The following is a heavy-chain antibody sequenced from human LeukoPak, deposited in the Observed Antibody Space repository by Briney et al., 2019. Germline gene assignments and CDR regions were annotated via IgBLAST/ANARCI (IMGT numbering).Heavy chain of an antibody. V-gene: IGHV3-23*01. CDR2: ISGSGGST. CDR3: ARGPPIRY. J-gene: IGHJ4*02. Sequence: PGGSLGLSCAASGFTFSSYVMNWVRQAPGKGLEWVSAISGSGGSTYYADSVKGRFTISRDNSKNTLYLQINSLRAEDTAVYYCARGPPIRYWGQGTLVTVSS. CDR1: GFTFSSYV. D-gene: IGHD5-12*01.